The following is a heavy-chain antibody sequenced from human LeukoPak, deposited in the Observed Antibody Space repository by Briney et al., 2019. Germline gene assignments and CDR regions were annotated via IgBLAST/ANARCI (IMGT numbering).Heavy chain of an antibody. D-gene: IGHD3-22*01. CDR1: GFTFSSYA. CDR3: ARGLNPSYYYDSSGGWFDY. V-gene: IGHV3-20*04. Sequence: GGSLRLSCAASGFTFSSYAMSWVRQAPGKGLEWVSGINWNGGSTGYADSVKGRFTISRDNAKNSLYLQMNSLRAEDTALYYCARGLNPSYYYDSSGGWFDYWGQGTLVTVSS. J-gene: IGHJ4*02. CDR2: INWNGGST.